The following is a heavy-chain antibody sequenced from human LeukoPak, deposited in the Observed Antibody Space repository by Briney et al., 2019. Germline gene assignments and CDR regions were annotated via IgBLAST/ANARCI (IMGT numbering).Heavy chain of an antibody. CDR3: ARHPAMAAHFDY. CDR2: INHSGST. Sequence: SETLSLTCAVYGGSFSGYYWSWIRQPPWKGLEWIGEINHSGSTNYNPSLKSRVTISVDTSKNQFSLKLSSVTAADTAVYYCARHPAMAAHFDYWGQGTLVTVSS. J-gene: IGHJ4*02. CDR1: GGSFSGYY. V-gene: IGHV4-34*01. D-gene: IGHD5-18*01.